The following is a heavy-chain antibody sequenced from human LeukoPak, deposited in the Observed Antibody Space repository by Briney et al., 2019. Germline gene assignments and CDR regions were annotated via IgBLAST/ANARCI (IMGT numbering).Heavy chain of an antibody. Sequence: ASVKVSCKASGYTFTGYYIHWVRQAPGQGLEWMGWIKPSSGGTKYAQKFQGRVAMTGDTSISTAYMELSRLGSDDTAVYYCARETDRNFDYWGQGTLVTVSS. D-gene: IGHD1-14*01. V-gene: IGHV1-2*02. CDR1: GYTFTGYY. J-gene: IGHJ4*02. CDR3: ARETDRNFDY. CDR2: IKPSSGGT.